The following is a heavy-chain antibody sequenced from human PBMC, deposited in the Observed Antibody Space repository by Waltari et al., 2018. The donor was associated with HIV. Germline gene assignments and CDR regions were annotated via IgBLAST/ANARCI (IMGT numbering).Heavy chain of an antibody. CDR3: TRSSDWYNGFDV. Sequence: QVHLVQSGAEVKKPGAAMRVSCKASGYTFGTYQLHWVRQAPGQGFEWMGIINPSGFTTNYAKKFQGRFTMTSGTPTSTVYMELSSLTSEDTAVYYCTRSSDWYNGFDVWGQGTMVTVSS. CDR2: INPSGFTT. D-gene: IGHD6-19*01. CDR1: GYTFGTYQ. J-gene: IGHJ3*01. V-gene: IGHV1-46*03.